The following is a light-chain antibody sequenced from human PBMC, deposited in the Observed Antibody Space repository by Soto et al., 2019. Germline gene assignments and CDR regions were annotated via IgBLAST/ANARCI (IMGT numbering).Light chain of an antibody. Sequence: DIQMTQSPSSLSASVGDRVTITCRASQSINTYLNWYQKQPGKAPMLLIYAASSLHSGVPSRFSGSGSATDFNLTISGLQPEDVATDYCQQSYNTPPYTFGQGTKLEIK. J-gene: IGKJ2*01. CDR2: AAS. CDR1: QSINTY. V-gene: IGKV1-39*01. CDR3: QQSYNTPPYT.